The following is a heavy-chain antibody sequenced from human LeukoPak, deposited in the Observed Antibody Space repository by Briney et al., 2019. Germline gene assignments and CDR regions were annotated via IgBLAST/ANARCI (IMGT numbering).Heavy chain of an antibody. D-gene: IGHD2-2*01. V-gene: IGHV3-48*01. CDR2: IRSSSTTI. CDR1: GFSFSAYG. J-gene: IGHJ4*02. CDR3: ARDSRSHCGTDACYGPYFDY. Sequence: PGGSLRLSCEASGFSFSAYGMSWVRQAPGKGLEWISYIRSSSTTIYYADSVKGRFTISRDNAENSVYLQMNSLRVEDTAVYFCARDSRSHCGTDACYGPYFDYWGQGILVAVSS.